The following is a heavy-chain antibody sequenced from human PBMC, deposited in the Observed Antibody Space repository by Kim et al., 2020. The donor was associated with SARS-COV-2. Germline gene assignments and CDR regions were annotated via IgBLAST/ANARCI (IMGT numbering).Heavy chain of an antibody. CDR1: GGSIRSGDYY. J-gene: IGHJ4*02. V-gene: IGHV4-30-4*01. D-gene: IGHD3-3*01. CDR2: IYYSGST. Sequence: SETLSLTCTVSGGSIRSGDYYWSWIRQPPGKGLEWIGYIYYSGSTYYNPSLKSRVTISVDTSKNHFSLKLSSVTAADTAVYYCARGLTVFGVVLDFWGPGTLVTVSS. CDR3: ARGLTVFGVVLDF.